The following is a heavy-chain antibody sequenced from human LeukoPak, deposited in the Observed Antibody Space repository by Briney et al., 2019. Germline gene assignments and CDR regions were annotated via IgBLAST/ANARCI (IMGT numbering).Heavy chain of an antibody. D-gene: IGHD6-13*01. CDR3: ASDSEQQVDAPDV. CDR2: TYSDGST. Sequence: GGSLRLSFAASGFTVSSNFWTWVRRAPGKGLEWVSITYSDGSTYYADSVKGRLTISRDSSNNTVYLQMNSLRAEDTALYYCASDSEQQVDAPDVWGQGTTVTVSS. J-gene: IGHJ6*02. V-gene: IGHV3-66*01. CDR1: GFTVSSNF.